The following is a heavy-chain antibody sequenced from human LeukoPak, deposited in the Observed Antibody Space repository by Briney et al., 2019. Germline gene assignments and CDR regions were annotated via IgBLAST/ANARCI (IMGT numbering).Heavy chain of an antibody. CDR2: IIPIFGTA. J-gene: IGHJ4*02. CDR1: GYTFTGYY. CDR3: ARDRGEMATISY. V-gene: IGHV1-69*13. Sequence: ASVKVSCKASGYTFTGYYMHWVRQAPGQGLEWMGGIIPIFGTANYAQKFQGRVTITADESTSTAYMELSSLRSEDTAVYYCARDRGEMATISYWGQGTLVTVSS. D-gene: IGHD5-24*01.